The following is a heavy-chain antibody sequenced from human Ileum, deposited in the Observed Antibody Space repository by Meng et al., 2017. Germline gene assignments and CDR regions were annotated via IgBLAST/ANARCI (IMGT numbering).Heavy chain of an antibody. CDR1: GFTFSGCW. CDR3: ARLYSGGCYGGPKY. V-gene: IGHV3-7*01. D-gene: IGHD6-19*01. CDR2: INKDGSQT. J-gene: IGHJ4*02. Sequence: GESLKISCATSGFTFSGCWMSWVRQAPGKGLEWVAYINKDGSQTSYVDSVKGRFTISRDNAKNSLYLQMSSLRTEDKAVYYCARLYSGGCYGGPKYWGQGTLVTVSS.